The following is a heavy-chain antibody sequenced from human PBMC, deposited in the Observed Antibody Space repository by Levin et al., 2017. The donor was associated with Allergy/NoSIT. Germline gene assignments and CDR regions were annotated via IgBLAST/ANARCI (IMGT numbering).Heavy chain of an antibody. Sequence: RASVKVSCKASGYTFTSYDINWVRQATGQGLEWMGWMNPNSGNTGYAQKFQGRVTMTRNTSISAAYMELSSLRSEDTAVYYCARGEAAAAGTPLRYAFDIWGQGTMVTVSS. CDR3: ARGEAAAAGTPLRYAFDI. V-gene: IGHV1-8*01. D-gene: IGHD6-13*01. J-gene: IGHJ3*02. CDR2: MNPNSGNT. CDR1: GYTFTSYD.